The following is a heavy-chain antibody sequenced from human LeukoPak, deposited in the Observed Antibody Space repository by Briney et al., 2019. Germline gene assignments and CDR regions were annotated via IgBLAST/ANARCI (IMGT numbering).Heavy chain of an antibody. Sequence: PGGSLRLSCAASGFTFSDYYMSWIRQAPGKGLEWVSYISSSGSTIYYADSVKGRFTISRDNAKNSLYLQMNSLRAEYTAVYYCARDGVVPAAIRWNWFDPWGQGTLVTVSS. J-gene: IGHJ5*02. V-gene: IGHV3-11*01. D-gene: IGHD2-2*01. CDR2: ISSSGSTI. CDR3: ARDGVVPAAIRWNWFDP. CDR1: GFTFSDYY.